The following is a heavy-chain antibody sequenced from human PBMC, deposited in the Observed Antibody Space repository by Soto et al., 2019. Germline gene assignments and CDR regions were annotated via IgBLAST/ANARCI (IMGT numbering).Heavy chain of an antibody. V-gene: IGHV3-48*01. CDR1: GFTFSSYS. CDR3: AGTLYDFWSGYRMPYDAFDI. D-gene: IGHD3-3*01. J-gene: IGHJ3*02. Sequence: PGGSLRLSCAASGFTFSSYSMNWVRQAPGKGLEWVSYISSSSSTIYYADSVKGRFTISRDNAKNSLYLQMNSLRAEDTAVYYCAGTLYDFWSGYRMPYDAFDIWGQGTMVTVSS. CDR2: ISSSSSTI.